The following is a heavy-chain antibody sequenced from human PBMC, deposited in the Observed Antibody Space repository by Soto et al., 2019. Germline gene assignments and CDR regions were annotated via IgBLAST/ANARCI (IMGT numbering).Heavy chain of an antibody. D-gene: IGHD3-10*01. CDR3: ARRGSYFFDY. Sequence: QVQLQESGPGLVKPSQTLSLTCTVSRGSINTFSFFWSWLRQHQGKGLEWIGYIHSTGNTYYNPSLKSRASMSVDTSKNQFSVTMISVTAADTAVYYCARRGSYFFDYWGPGTLVTVSS. V-gene: IGHV4-31*03. CDR2: IHSTGNT. J-gene: IGHJ4*02. CDR1: RGSINTFSFF.